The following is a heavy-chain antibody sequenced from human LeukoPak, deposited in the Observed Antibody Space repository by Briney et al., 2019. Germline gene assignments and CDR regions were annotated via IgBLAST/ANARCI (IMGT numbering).Heavy chain of an antibody. Sequence: ASVKVSCKASGYTFTSYGISWVRQAPGQGLEWMGWISAYNGNTNYAQKLLGRVTMTTDTSTSTAYMELRSLRSDDTAVYYCARARGEYSSSLDYYYYGMDVWGQGTTVTVSS. D-gene: IGHD6-13*01. CDR1: GYTFTSYG. CDR2: ISAYNGNT. J-gene: IGHJ6*02. CDR3: ARARGEYSSSLDYYYYGMDV. V-gene: IGHV1-18*01.